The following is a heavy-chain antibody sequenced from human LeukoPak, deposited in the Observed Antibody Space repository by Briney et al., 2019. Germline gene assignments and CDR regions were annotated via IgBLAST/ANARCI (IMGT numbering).Heavy chain of an antibody. CDR1: GFTFSSYS. Sequence: GGSLRLSCAASGFTFSSYSMNWVRQAPVKGLEWVSSISSSSSYIYYADSVKGRFTISRDNAKNSLYLQMNSLRAEDTAVYYCARDLRRSYDSSGYYEDYWGQGTLVTVSS. CDR2: ISSSSSYI. D-gene: IGHD3-22*01. V-gene: IGHV3-21*01. J-gene: IGHJ4*02. CDR3: ARDLRRSYDSSGYYEDY.